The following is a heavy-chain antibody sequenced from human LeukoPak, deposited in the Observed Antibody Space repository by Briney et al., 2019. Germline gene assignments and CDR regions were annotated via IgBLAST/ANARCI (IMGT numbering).Heavy chain of an antibody. CDR1: GASISSYY. Sequence: SETLSLTCTVSGASISSYYWSWIRQPPGKGLEWIGYIYYSGSTNYNPSLKSRVTISVDTSKNQFSLKLSSVTAADTAVYYCARYAADSSGSFNWFDPWGQGTLVTVSS. D-gene: IGHD3-22*01. CDR3: ARYAADSSGSFNWFDP. CDR2: IYYSGST. J-gene: IGHJ5*02. V-gene: IGHV4-59*08.